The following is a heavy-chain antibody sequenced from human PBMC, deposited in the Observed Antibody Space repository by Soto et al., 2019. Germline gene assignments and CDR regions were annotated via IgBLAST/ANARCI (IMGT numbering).Heavy chain of an antibody. CDR3: ARVVGALGHWFEP. CDR2: ISVYNGNT. D-gene: IGHD1-26*01. J-gene: IGHJ5*02. Sequence: QVQLVQSGAEVKKPGASVKVSCKASGYTFTSYGISWVRQAPGQGLEWMGGISVYNGNTNYAQKLQGRVTMTTDTSTSTASMELKSLRSDDTAVYYCARVVGALGHWFEPWGQGTLVTVSS. CDR1: GYTFTSYG. V-gene: IGHV1-18*01.